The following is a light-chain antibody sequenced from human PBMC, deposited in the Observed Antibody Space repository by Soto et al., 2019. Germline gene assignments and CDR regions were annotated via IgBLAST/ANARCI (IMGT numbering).Light chain of an antibody. J-gene: IGKJ1*01. Sequence: DTVMTQSPDSLAVSLGERATINCKSSQSVLFTSSNKNFLTWYQQKPGQPPKLLIYWASTRESGVPDRFSGSGSGTNFTLTISSLQAEDVAVYYCQQYHDWPTFGHGTKVEFK. CDR2: WAS. CDR1: QSVLFTSSNKNF. V-gene: IGKV4-1*01. CDR3: QQYHDWPT.